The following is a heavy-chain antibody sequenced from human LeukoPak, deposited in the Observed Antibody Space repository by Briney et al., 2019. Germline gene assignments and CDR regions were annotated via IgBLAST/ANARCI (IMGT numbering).Heavy chain of an antibody. D-gene: IGHD5-18*01. Sequence: SETLSLTCAVSGGSISSGGYSWSWIRQPPGKGLEWIGYIYYSGSTYYNPSLKSRVTISVDTSKNQFSLKLSSVTAADTAVYYCARYSYGWNPYFDYWGQGTLVTVSS. CDR3: ARYSYGWNPYFDY. CDR2: IYYSGST. V-gene: IGHV4-30-4*07. J-gene: IGHJ4*02. CDR1: GGSISSGGYS.